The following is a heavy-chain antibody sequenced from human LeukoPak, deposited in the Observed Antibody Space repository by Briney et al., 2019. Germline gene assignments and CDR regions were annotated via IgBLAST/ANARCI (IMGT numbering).Heavy chain of an antibody. D-gene: IGHD2-15*01. Sequence: GRSLRLSCAASGFTFSIYAMHWVRQAPGKGLEWVAIISYDGSNKYYADSVKGRFTISRDNSKNTLFLQMNSLRAEDTAVYFCARGYCSGGTCDYFDQWGQGTLVTVSS. J-gene: IGHJ4*02. CDR3: ARGYCSGGTCDYFDQ. CDR2: ISYDGSNK. CDR1: GFTFSIYA. V-gene: IGHV3-30*14.